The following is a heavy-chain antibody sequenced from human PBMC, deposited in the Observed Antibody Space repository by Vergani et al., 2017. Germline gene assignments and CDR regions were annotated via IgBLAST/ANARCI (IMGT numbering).Heavy chain of an antibody. CDR1: GAPISYWC. D-gene: IGHD2-21*01. CDR3: ARGALWWLRQIDS. V-gene: IGHV4-4*07. Sequence: QVQMQESGPGLVKTSETLSLTCSASGAPISYWCWSWLRQPAGKGLEWIWRLCPSGSTNYKPSLKSRVTMSIDTSKNQFSLNLYSVTAADTAVYYCARGALWWLRQIDSWGQGTLVTVSS. J-gene: IGHJ4*02. CDR2: LCPSGST.